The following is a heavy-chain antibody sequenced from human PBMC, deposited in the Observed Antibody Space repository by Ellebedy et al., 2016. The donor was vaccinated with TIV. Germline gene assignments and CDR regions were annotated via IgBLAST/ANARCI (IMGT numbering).Heavy chain of an antibody. CDR2: IYHSGSI. Sequence: SETLSLTCTVSGDSISSGDYHWSWIRQSPGKGLEWIGYIYHSGSIDYNPSLKSRVTISADTSKNQFSLRLSSVTATDSGVYYCVRGCSVSCYYYRALDVWGQGTTVTVSS. V-gene: IGHV4-30-4*01. CDR3: VRGCSVSCYYYRALDV. CDR1: GDSISSGDYH. D-gene: IGHD2-15*01. J-gene: IGHJ6*02.